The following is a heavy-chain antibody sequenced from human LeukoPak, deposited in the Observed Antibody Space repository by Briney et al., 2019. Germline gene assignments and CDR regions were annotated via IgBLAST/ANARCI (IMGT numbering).Heavy chain of an antibody. CDR1: GFTFSSYA. CDR3: ANFRYIEVVAATF. D-gene: IGHD2-15*01. V-gene: IGHV3-23*01. Sequence: HPGGSLRLSCAASGFTFSSYAMGWVRQAPGKGLEWVSAISGGGGSTYYADSVKGRFTISRDNSKNTLYLQMNSLRAEDTAVYFCANFRYIEVVAATFGGQGTLVTVSS. CDR2: ISGGGGST. J-gene: IGHJ4*02.